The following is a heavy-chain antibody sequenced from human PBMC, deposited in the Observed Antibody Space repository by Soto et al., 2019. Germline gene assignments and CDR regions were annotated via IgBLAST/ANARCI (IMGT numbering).Heavy chain of an antibody. CDR1: GGSISSYY. Sequence: SETLSLTCTVSGGSISSYYWSWIRQPPGKGLEWIGYIYYSGSTTYNPSLKSRVTISVDTSKNQFSLKLSSVTAADTAVYYCASGRKTFDYWGQGTLVTVSS. V-gene: IGHV4-59*08. J-gene: IGHJ4*02. CDR2: IYYSGST. CDR3: ASGRKTFDY.